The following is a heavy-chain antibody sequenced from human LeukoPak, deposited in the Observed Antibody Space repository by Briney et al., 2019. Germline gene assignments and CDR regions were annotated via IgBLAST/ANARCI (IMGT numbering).Heavy chain of an antibody. CDR1: GFIFKDYW. D-gene: IGHD5-12*01. CDR2: IKEDGSEK. V-gene: IGHV3-7*03. J-gene: IGHJ4*02. Sequence: GGSLRLSCAASGFIFKDYWMIWVRQAPGKGLEWVANIKEDGSEKYYVDSVKGRFTISRDNAKNSLYLQMNSLRAEDTALYYCAKVALEMATISYYFDYWGQGTLVTVSS. CDR3: AKVALEMATISYYFDY.